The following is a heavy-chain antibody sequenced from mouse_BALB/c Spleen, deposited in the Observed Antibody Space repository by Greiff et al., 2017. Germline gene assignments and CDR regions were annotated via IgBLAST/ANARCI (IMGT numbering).Heavy chain of an antibody. CDR2: ISSGSSTI. V-gene: IGHV5-17*02. CDR1: GFTFSSFG. Sequence: EVTVVDSGGGFVQPGGSRKLSCAASGFTFSSFGMHWVRQAPEKGLEWVAYISSGSSTIYYADTVKGRFTISRDNPKNTLFLQMTSLRSEDTAMYYCARSYGSSYYYAMDYWGQGTSVTVSA. CDR3: ARSYGSSYYYAMDY. D-gene: IGHD1-1*01. J-gene: IGHJ4*01.